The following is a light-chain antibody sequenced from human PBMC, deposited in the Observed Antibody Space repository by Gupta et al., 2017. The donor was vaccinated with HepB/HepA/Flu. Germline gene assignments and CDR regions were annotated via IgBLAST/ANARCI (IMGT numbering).Light chain of an antibody. Sequence: QSAVTQPPSASGSPGQSVTNSCTGTSNDIGNYNYVSWYQQHPGEAPKLVIYEAFKRPSGVPGRFSASKSGNTAALAVSGVQRGDEANYYCSSYAGANTVIVGGGTQLTV. CDR3: SSYAGANTVI. J-gene: IGLJ2*01. CDR2: EAF. CDR1: SNDIGNYNY. V-gene: IGLV2-8*01.